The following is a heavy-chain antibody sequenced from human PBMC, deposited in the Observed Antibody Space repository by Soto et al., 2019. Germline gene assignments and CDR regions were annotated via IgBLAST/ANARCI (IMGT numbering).Heavy chain of an antibody. CDR3: ARDCGSGWGNAFVI. D-gene: IGHD6-19*01. V-gene: IGHV3-21*01. CDR2: ISSSSSYI. Sequence: EVQLVESGGGLVKPGGSLRLSCAASGFTFSSYSMNGVRQAPGKGLEWVSSISSSSSYIYYADSVKGRFTISRYNAKNSLSLQMNSLRAEDTAVYYCARDCGSGWGNAFVIWGQGTMVTVSS. J-gene: IGHJ3*02. CDR1: GFTFSSYS.